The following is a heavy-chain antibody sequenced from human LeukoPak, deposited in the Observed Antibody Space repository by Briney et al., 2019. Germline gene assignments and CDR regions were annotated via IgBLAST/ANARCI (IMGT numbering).Heavy chain of an antibody. Sequence: GGSLRLSCAASGFTYSHFGMHWVRQAPGKGLEWVAVIWSDGSEKYYGDAVKGRFTISRDNSRNTLYLQMNNLRDDDTAVYFCAKDAQRGFEYSNPLEQGGQGTLVIVSS. CDR1: GFTYSHFG. V-gene: IGHV3-33*06. J-gene: IGHJ4*02. CDR3: AKDAQRGFEYSNPLEQ. D-gene: IGHD4-11*01. CDR2: IWSDGSEK.